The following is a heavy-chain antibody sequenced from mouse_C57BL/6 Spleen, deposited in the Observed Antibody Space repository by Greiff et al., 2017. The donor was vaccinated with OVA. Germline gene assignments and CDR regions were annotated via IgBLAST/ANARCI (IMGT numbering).Heavy chain of an antibody. Sequence: VQLQQSGPELVKPGASVKISCKASGYTFTDYYMNWVKQSHGKSLEWIGDINPNNGGTSYNQKFKGKATLTVDKSSSTAYMELRSLTSEDSAVYYCARCPMVTTYYAMDYWSQGTSVTVSS. CDR3: ARCPMVTTYYAMDY. V-gene: IGHV1-26*01. D-gene: IGHD2-2*01. CDR2: INPNNGGT. CDR1: GYTFTDYY. J-gene: IGHJ4*01.